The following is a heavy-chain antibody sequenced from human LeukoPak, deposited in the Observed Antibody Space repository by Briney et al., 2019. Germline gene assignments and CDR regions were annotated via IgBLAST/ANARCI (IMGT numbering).Heavy chain of an antibody. CDR3: ARDEGSDSYGYGGFWWDY. CDR1: GFTFSSYS. V-gene: IGHV3-20*04. J-gene: IGHJ4*02. D-gene: IGHD5-18*01. CDR2: INWNGGST. Sequence: GGSLRLSCAASGFTFSSYSMNWVRQAPGKGLEWVSGINWNGGSTGYADSVKGRFTISRDNAKNSLYLQMNSLRAEDTALYYCARDEGSDSYGYGGFWWDYWGQGTLVTVSS.